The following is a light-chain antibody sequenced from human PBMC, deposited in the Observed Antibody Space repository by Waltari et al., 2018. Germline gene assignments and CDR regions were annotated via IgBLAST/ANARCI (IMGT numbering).Light chain of an antibody. Sequence: DIVMTQSPLSLPVTPGEPASISCRSSQSLLNSNGYTYFDWYLQKPGQSPQLLIYLVSNRASGVPDRFSGSGSGTDFTLKISRVEAEDVGVYYCMQALHTPYTFGQGTKLEIK. CDR1: QSLLNSNGYTY. CDR3: MQALHTPYT. V-gene: IGKV2-28*01. J-gene: IGKJ2*01. CDR2: LVS.